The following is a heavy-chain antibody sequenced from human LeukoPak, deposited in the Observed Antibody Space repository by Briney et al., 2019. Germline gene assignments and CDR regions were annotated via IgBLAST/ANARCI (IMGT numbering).Heavy chain of an antibody. CDR2: IYYSGST. CDR3: AREGSGTVGYYYYGMDV. J-gene: IGHJ6*02. Sequence: PSETLSLTCTVSGGSISSGDYYWSWFRQPPGKGLEWIGYIYYSGSTYYNPSLKSRVTISVDTSKNQFSLKLSSVTAADTAVYYCAREGSGTVGYYYYGMDVWGQGTTVTVSS. V-gene: IGHV4-30-4*01. CDR1: GGSISSGDYY. D-gene: IGHD1-1*01.